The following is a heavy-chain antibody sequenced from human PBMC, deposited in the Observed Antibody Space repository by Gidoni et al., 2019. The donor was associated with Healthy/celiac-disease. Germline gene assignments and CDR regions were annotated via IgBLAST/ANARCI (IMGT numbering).Heavy chain of an antibody. CDR1: GSTFSSYA. J-gene: IGHJ4*02. CDR3: VKGVLGLGYDFDY. D-gene: IGHD3-16*01. V-gene: IGHV3-64D*06. Sequence: EVQLVESGGGLVQPGGSLRPSCSASGSTFSSYAMHWVRQAPGKGLEYVSAISSNGGSTYYADSVKGRFTISRDNSKNTLYLQMSSLRAEDTAVYYCVKGVLGLGYDFDYWGQGTLVTVSS. CDR2: ISSNGGST.